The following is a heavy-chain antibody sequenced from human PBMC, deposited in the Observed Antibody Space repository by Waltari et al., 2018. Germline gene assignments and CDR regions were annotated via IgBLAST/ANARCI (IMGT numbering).Heavy chain of an antibody. CDR2: IIPIFGTA. CDR3: ASPSGSGSRWLRSYGMDV. Sequence: QVQLVQSGAEVKKPGSSVKVSCKASGGTFSSYAISWVREAPGQGLEWMGGIIPIFGTANYAQKFQGRVTITADESTSTAYMELSSLRSEDTAVYYCASPSGSGSRWLRSYGMDVWGQGTTVTVSS. J-gene: IGHJ6*02. V-gene: IGHV1-69*13. D-gene: IGHD3-3*01. CDR1: GGTFSSYA.